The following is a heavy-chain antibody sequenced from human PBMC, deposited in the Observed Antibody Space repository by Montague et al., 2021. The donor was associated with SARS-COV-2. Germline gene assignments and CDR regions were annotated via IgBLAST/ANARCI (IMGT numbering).Heavy chain of an antibody. D-gene: IGHD2-15*01. CDR2: IYYSGRT. CDR1: GDSISTSY. Sequence: SETLSLTCTVSGDSISTSYWAWIRQPPGKGLEWIGYIYYSGRTSYNSSLKSRVTISVDTSKNQFSLKVNSVTAADTAVYYCARHYSATLPAVYWGQGTLVTVSS. V-gene: IGHV4-59*08. J-gene: IGHJ4*02. CDR3: ARHYSATLPAVY.